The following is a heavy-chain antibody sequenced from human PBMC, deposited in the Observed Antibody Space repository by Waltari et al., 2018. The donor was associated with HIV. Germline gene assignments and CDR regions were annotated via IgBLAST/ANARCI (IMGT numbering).Heavy chain of an antibody. CDR2: IKSESHGWTT. J-gene: IGHJ4*02. D-gene: IGHD3-16*01. Sequence: EVQLVESGGGLVKPGGSLTLSCAASGFTFNIAWMGWVRQAPGKGLGGGGRIKSESHGWTTDFAAPVKGRFTISRDDSKNTVSLQMNSLKTEDTAVYFCSTMGGFPSFDYWGQGTLVTVSS. V-gene: IGHV3-15*01. CDR1: GFTFNIAW. CDR3: STMGGFPSFDY.